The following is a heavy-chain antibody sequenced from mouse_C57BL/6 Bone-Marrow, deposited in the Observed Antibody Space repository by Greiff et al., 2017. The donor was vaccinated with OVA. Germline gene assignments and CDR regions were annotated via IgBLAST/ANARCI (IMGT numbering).Heavy chain of an antibody. V-gene: IGHV2-9-1*01. Sequence: QVQLQQSGPGLVAPSQSLSITCTVSGFSLTSYAISWVRQPPGKGLEWLGVIWTGGGTNYNSALKSRLSISKDNSKSQVFLKMNSLQTDDTARYYCASLNWDVDYAMDYWGQGTSVTVSS. CDR1: GFSLTSYA. J-gene: IGHJ4*01. CDR2: IWTGGGT. CDR3: ASLNWDVDYAMDY. D-gene: IGHD4-1*01.